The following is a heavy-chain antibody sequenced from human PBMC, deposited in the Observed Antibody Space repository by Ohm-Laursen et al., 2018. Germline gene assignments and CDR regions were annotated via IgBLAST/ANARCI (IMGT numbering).Heavy chain of an antibody. CDR3: AGDRIAYCPTTSCDNFGMDV. V-gene: IGHV4-4*07. D-gene: IGHD2-2*01. CDR1: GGSISGYY. J-gene: IGHJ6*02. Sequence: GTLSLTCTVSGGSISGYYCSWIRQPAGKGLEWIGRIYTSGSTNYNPSLKSRVTMSVDTSKNQFSLKLSSVTAADTAVYYCAGDRIAYCPTTSCDNFGMDVWGQGTTVTVSS. CDR2: IYTSGST.